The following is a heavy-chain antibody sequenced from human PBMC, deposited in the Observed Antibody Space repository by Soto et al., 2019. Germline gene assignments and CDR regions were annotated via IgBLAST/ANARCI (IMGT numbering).Heavy chain of an antibody. V-gene: IGHV4-59*01. CDR3: ARTYDDSGPNSGGYGFDI. Sequence: QVQLQESGPGLVKPSETLSLTCSVSGASISSYYWSWIRQPPGKGLEWLAYIYYSGSTSYNPSLKRRVSRSLXTTRHQXXLKLSSVTAADTAVYYCARTYDDSGPNSGGYGFDIWGQGTMVTVSS. CDR2: IYYSGST. CDR1: GASISSYY. D-gene: IGHD3-22*01. J-gene: IGHJ3*02.